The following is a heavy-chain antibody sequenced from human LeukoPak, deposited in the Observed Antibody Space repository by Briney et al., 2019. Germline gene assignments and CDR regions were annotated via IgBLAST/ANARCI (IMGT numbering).Heavy chain of an antibody. J-gene: IGHJ4*02. V-gene: IGHV3-33*08. CDR1: GFTFSSYG. CDR3: ARDRMGYDSSGYYDY. D-gene: IGHD3-22*01. Sequence: QPGGSLRLSCAASGFTFSSYGMHWVRRAPGKGLEWVAVIWYDGSYKYYADSVKGRFTISRDNSKNTLYLQMNSLRAEDTAVYYCARDRMGYDSSGYYDYWGQGTLVTVSS. CDR2: IWYDGSYK.